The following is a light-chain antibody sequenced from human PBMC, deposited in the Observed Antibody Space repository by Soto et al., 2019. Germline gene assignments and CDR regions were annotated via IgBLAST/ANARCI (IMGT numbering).Light chain of an antibody. Sequence: QSVLTQPPSVSGSPGQSVAISCTGTSNDIGSYNRVAWYQQPPGTAPKLIIYEVSNRPSGVPDRFSGSKSGNTASLTISGLQAEDEADYYCSSFTTSSTYVFGTGTKLTVL. J-gene: IGLJ1*01. CDR3: SSFTTSSTYV. V-gene: IGLV2-18*02. CDR2: EVS. CDR1: SNDIGSYNR.